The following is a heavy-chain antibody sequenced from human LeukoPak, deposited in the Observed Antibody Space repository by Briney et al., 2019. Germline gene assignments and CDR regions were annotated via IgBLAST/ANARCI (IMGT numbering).Heavy chain of an antibody. CDR3: ASPLFCSGGTCFDY. Sequence: PSQTLSLTCTVSGASISSGSSSWTWIRQPAGKGLEWIGRIYASGSTNYNPSLGSRVTISVDTSKNQFSLNLNSVTAADTAMYYCASPLFCSGGTCFDYWGQGALVTVSS. V-gene: IGHV4-61*02. CDR1: GASISSGSSS. CDR2: IYASGST. D-gene: IGHD2-15*01. J-gene: IGHJ4*02.